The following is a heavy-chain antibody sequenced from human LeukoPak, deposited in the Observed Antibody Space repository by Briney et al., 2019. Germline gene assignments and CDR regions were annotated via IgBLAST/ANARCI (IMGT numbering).Heavy chain of an antibody. V-gene: IGHV4-34*01. CDR3: ARGPAIVLMVYARGRAFDI. CDR2: INHSGST. CDR1: GGSFSGYY. Sequence: SETLSLTCAVYGGSFSGYYWSWIRQPPGKGLEWIGEINHSGSTNYNPSLKSRVTISVDTSKNQFSLKLSSVTAADTAAYYCARGPAIVLMVYARGRAFDIWGQGTMVTVSS. D-gene: IGHD2-8*01. J-gene: IGHJ3*02.